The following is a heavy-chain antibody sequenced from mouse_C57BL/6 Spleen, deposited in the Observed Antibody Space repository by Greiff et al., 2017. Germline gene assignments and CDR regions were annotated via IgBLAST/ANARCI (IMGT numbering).Heavy chain of an antibody. J-gene: IGHJ1*03. D-gene: IGHD3-3*01. CDR2: IYPSDSET. CDR1: GYTFTSYW. V-gene: IGHV1-61*01. Sequence: QVQLQQPGAELVRPGSSVKLSCKASGYTFTSYWMDWVKQRPGQGLEWIGNIYPSDSETHYNQKFKDKATLTVDKSSSTAYMQLSSLTSEDSAVYYCARRGREWYFDVWGTGTTVTVSS. CDR3: ARRGREWYFDV.